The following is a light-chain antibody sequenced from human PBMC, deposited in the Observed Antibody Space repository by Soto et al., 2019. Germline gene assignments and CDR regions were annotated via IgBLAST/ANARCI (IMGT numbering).Light chain of an antibody. CDR3: HQYNNWPLT. J-gene: IGKJ4*01. CDR1: QRVSSN. V-gene: IGKV3D-15*01. CDR2: EAS. Sequence: EIGMTQSAATLVVSAGERATVSWGASQRVSSNLAWYQQKPGQAPRLLIYEASTRAADIPVRFSGSGYGRQFNLTISSLQSEDSAVYFCHQYNNWPLTFGGGTKVDIK.